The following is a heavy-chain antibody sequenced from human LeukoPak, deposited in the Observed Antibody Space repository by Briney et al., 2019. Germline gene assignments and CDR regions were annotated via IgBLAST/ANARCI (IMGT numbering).Heavy chain of an antibody. CDR3: AKDATFGGVMAMYYFDY. CDR2: ISGSGGST. J-gene: IGHJ4*02. D-gene: IGHD3-16*01. CDR1: GFTFSSYG. V-gene: IGHV3-23*01. Sequence: GGSLRLSCAASGFTFSSYGMSWLRQAPGKGLEWVSGISGSGGSTNYADSVKGRFTISRDNSKNTLYLQMNSLRAEDTAVYYCAKDATFGGVMAMYYFDYWGQGTLVTVSS.